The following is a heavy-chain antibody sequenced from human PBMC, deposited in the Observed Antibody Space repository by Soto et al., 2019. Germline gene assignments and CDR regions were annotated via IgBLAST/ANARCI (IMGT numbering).Heavy chain of an antibody. Sequence: LRLSCAASGFTFSGSAMHWVRQASGKGLEWVGRIRSKANSYATAYAASVKGRFTISRDDSKNTAYLQMNSLKTEDTAVYYCTRGSVEWELQLDYWGQGTLVTVSS. D-gene: IGHD1-26*01. CDR1: GFTFSGSA. V-gene: IGHV3-73*01. CDR3: TRGSVEWELQLDY. CDR2: IRSKANSYAT. J-gene: IGHJ4*02.